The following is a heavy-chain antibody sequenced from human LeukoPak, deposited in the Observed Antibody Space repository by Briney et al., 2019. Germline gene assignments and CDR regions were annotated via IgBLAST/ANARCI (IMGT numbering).Heavy chain of an antibody. CDR2: INHSGST. J-gene: IGHJ5*02. Sequence: SEALSLTCAVYGESFSDYFWTWIHQPPGKGLEWIGDINHSGSTNYNPSLKSRVTISLDTSKNQFSLKLTSVTAADTAVYYCARGLTLEWSPLTWFDPWGQGTLVTVSS. CDR1: GESFSDYF. CDR3: ARGLTLEWSPLTWFDP. V-gene: IGHV4-34*01. D-gene: IGHD3-3*01.